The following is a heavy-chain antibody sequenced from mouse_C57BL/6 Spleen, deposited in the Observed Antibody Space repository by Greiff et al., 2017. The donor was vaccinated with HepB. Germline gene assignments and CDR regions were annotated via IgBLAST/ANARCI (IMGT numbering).Heavy chain of an antibody. CDR3: ARNYGSSFDY. J-gene: IGHJ2*01. V-gene: IGHV1-26*01. D-gene: IGHD1-1*01. CDR1: GYTFTDYY. Sequence: VQLQQSGPELVKPGASVKISCKASGYTFTDYYMNWVKQSHGKSLEWIGDINPNNGGTSYNQKFKGKATLTVDKSSSTAYMELRSLTSEDSAVYYCARNYGSSFDYGGQGTTLTVSS. CDR2: INPNNGGT.